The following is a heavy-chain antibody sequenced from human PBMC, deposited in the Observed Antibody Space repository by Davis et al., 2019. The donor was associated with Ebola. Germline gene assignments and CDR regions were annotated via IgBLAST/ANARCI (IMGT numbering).Heavy chain of an antibody. V-gene: IGHV3-30*18. CDR1: GFAFSNFA. CDR3: AKSAPYCTGGSCYQDVDY. Sequence: GESLKIPCAASGFAFSNFAMHWVRQAPGKGLEWVAVIFYDGSNKYFTDSVKGRFTISRDNSKNILFLQMNSLRAGDTAVYYCAKSAPYCTGGSCYQDVDYWGQGTLVTVSS. J-gene: IGHJ4*02. D-gene: IGHD2-15*01. CDR2: IFYDGSNK.